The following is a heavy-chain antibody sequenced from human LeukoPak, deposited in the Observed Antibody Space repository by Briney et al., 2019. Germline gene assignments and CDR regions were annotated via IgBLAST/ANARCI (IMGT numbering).Heavy chain of an antibody. J-gene: IGHJ4*02. Sequence: KPGGSLRLSCAASGFTFSSYSMNWVRQAPGKGLEWVSSISSSSSYIYYADSVKGRFTISRDNAKNSLYLQMNSLRAEDTAVYYCASGYSSSWYSVYWGQGTLVTVSS. D-gene: IGHD6-13*01. CDR2: ISSSSSYI. CDR1: GFTFSSYS. V-gene: IGHV3-21*01. CDR3: ASGYSSSWYSVY.